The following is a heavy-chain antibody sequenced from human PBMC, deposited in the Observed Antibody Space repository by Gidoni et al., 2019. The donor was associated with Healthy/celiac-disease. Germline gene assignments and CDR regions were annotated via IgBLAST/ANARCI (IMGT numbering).Heavy chain of an antibody. J-gene: IGHJ4*02. Sequence: EVQLLESGGGLVQPGGSLRLSCAAAGFTFSSYAVSWVSQAPGKGLVWVSAISGSGGSTYYADSGKVRFTISRDNSKNTLYLQMNSLRAEDTAVYYCAKQRHIVVVPAAIGYWGQGTLVTVSS. CDR3: AKQRHIVVVPAAIGY. D-gene: IGHD2-2*01. CDR1: GFTFSSYA. CDR2: ISGSGGST. V-gene: IGHV3-23*01.